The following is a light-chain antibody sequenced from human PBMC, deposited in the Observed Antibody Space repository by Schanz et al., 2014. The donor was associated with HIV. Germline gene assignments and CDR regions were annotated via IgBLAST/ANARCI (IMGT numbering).Light chain of an antibody. J-gene: IGKJ1*01. V-gene: IGKV3-20*01. CDR1: QAVSGGH. Sequence: EIVLTQSPGTLSVSPGDRATLSCTASQAVSGGHLAWYQQRPGQAPRLLIYDASTRAAGIPDRFSGSGSGSTFTLIISRLEPADAAVYYCQQYGGSPTFGQGTKVEIK. CDR2: DAS. CDR3: QQYGGSPT.